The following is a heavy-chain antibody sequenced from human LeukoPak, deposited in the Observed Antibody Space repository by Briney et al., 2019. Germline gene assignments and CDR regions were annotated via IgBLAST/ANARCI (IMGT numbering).Heavy chain of an antibody. J-gene: IGHJ5*02. D-gene: IGHD6-13*01. CDR3: ARESPYSSSSFDS. V-gene: IGHV1-2*02. CDR1: GYTFTDYN. CDR2: VNPNSGDT. Sequence: ASLKVSCKTSGYTFTDYNLHWARQAPGQGLEWMGWVNPNSGDTKYAQKFQGTDTMTRDPSTSTVYMGLNSLRSDDTALYYCARESPYSSSSFDSWGQGTLVTVSS.